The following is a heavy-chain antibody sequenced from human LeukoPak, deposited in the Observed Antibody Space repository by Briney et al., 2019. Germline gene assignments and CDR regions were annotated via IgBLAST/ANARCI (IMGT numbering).Heavy chain of an antibody. V-gene: IGHV3-48*04. Sequence: GGSLRLSCAASGSTFSSYSMNWVRQAPGKGLEWVSYIRSSGGTIYYADSVKGRFTISRDNAKNSLYLQMNSLRAEDTAVYYCAREVAVAGVDLDYWGQGALVTVSS. J-gene: IGHJ4*02. CDR1: GSTFSSYS. CDR3: AREVAVAGVDLDY. D-gene: IGHD6-19*01. CDR2: IRSSGGTI.